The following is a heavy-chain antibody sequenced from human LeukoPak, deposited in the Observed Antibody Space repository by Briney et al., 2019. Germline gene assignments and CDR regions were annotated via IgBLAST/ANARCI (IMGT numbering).Heavy chain of an antibody. D-gene: IGHD3-22*01. V-gene: IGHV1-18*01. J-gene: IGHJ4*02. CDR2: ISAYNGNT. Sequence: GASVKVSCKASGYTFTSYGISWVRQAPGQGLEWMGWISAYNGNTNYAQKLQGRVTMTTDTSTSTAYMELRSLRSDDTAVYYCATDRAQAYYYDSSGQRGLFDYWGQGTLVTVSS. CDR3: ATDRAQAYYYDSSGQRGLFDY. CDR1: GYTFTSYG.